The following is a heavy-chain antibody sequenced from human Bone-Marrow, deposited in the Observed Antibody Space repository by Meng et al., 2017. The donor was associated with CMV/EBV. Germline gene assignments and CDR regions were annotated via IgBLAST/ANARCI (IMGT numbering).Heavy chain of an antibody. J-gene: IGHJ6*02. CDR2: INPNSGGT. CDR1: GYTFTSYY. CDR3: ARVAPLEPDQLLYEGITGTHRYYYYYGMDV. D-gene: IGHD2-2*02. Sequence: ASVKVSCKASGYTFTSYYMHWVRQAPGQGLEWMGWINPNSGGTNYAQKFQGRVTMTRDTSISTAYMELSRLRSDDTAVYYCARVAPLEPDQLLYEGITGTHRYYYYYGMDVWGQGTTVTVSS. V-gene: IGHV1-2*02.